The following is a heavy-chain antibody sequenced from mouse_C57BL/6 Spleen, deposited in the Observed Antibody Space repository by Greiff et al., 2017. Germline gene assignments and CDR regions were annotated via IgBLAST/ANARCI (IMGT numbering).Heavy chain of an antibody. CDR3: ARGLITTVVWYFDV. J-gene: IGHJ1*03. D-gene: IGHD1-1*01. CDR1: GYTFTDYN. CDR2: INPNNGGT. Sequence: VQLQQSGPELVKPGASVKIPCKASGYTFTDYNMDWVKQSHGKSLEWIGDINPNNGGTIYNQKFKGKATLTVDKSSSTAYMELRSLTSEDTAVYYCARGLITTVVWYFDVWGTGTTVTVSS. V-gene: IGHV1-18*01.